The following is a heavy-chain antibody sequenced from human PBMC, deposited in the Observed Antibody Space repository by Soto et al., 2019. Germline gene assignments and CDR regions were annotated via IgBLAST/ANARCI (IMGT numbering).Heavy chain of an antibody. CDR2: TKKDRSEK. CDR1: RFTFSSFW. V-gene: IGHV3-7*01. CDR3: AREDVESGGWQN. J-gene: IGHJ4*02. Sequence: EVQLVESGGGLVQPGGSLRLSCAASRFTFSSFWMSWVRQAPGKGLEWVANTKKDRSEKNYVDSVKGRFTISRDNAKNSLYLQMNSLRAEDTAVYYCAREDVESGGWQNWGQGTLVTVSS. D-gene: IGHD6-19*01.